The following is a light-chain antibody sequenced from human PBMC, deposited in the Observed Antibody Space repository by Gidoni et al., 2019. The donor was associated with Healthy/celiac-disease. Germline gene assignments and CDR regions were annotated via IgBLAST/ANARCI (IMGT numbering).Light chain of an antibody. Sequence: QSALTQPASVSGSPGPSITISCTGTSIDVGSYNLVSWYQQHPGKAPKLMIYEVSKRPSGVSTRFSGSKSGNTASLTSSGLQAEDEADYYCCSYAGSSTLVVFGGGTKLTVL. J-gene: IGLJ2*01. CDR1: SIDVGSYNL. CDR2: EVS. V-gene: IGLV2-23*02. CDR3: CSYAGSSTLVV.